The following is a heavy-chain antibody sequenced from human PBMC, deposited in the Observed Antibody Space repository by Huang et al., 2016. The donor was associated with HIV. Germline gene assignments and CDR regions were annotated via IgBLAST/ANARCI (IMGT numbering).Heavy chain of an antibody. Sequence: QVQLQESGPGLLRPSETLSLTCTVSGGSISSHYWSWIRQPPGKGLEWIGSIYYSETTTSNPSRKSRVTISVDTSKNQFSRKLNSVTAADTAVYYCARDRDPIPSGDYWGQGTLVTVSS. D-gene: IGHD6-25*01. V-gene: IGHV4-59*11. CDR3: ARDRDPIPSGDY. J-gene: IGHJ4*02. CDR2: IYYSETT. CDR1: GGSISSHY.